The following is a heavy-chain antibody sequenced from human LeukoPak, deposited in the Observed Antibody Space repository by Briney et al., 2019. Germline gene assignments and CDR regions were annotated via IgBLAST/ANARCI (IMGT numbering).Heavy chain of an antibody. CDR1: GYSFISFD. D-gene: IGHD2-2*01. Sequence: ASVKVSCKASGYSFISFDINWVRQATGQGLEWLGWMNPNSGSTGYAQNFQGRVSMTRDTSISTAYMELSNLGSEDTAVYYCTRVGRDCSSIMCTWNDWLDPWGQGTLVTVSS. CDR2: MNPNSGST. V-gene: IGHV1-8*01. CDR3: TRVGRDCSSIMCTWNDWLDP. J-gene: IGHJ5*02.